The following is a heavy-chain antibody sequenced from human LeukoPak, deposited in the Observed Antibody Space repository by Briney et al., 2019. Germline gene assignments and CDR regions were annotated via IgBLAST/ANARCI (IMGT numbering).Heavy chain of an antibody. J-gene: IGHJ6*04. V-gene: IGHV3-23*01. CDR2: ISGSGGST. Sequence: PGGSPRLSCAASGFTFSSYAMSWVRQAPGKGLEWVLAISGSGGSTYYADSVKGRFTISRDNSKNTLYLQMNSLRAEDTAVYYCASPPGYGMDVWGKGTTVTVSS. CDR3: ASPPGYGMDV. CDR1: GFTFSSYA.